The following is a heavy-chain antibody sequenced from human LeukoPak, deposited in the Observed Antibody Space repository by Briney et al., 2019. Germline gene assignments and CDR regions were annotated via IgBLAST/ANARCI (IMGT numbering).Heavy chain of an antibody. CDR3: TSPPDGDYDYLGRNSDFDL. D-gene: IGHD4-17*01. CDR1: GYTFTGYY. J-gene: IGHJ2*01. V-gene: IGHV1-2*02. CDR2: INPNSGGT. Sequence: ASVKVSCKASGYTFTGYYMHWVRQAPGQGLEWMGWINPNSGGTNYAQKFQGRVTMTRDTSISTAYMELSRLRSDDTAVYYCTSPPDGDYDYLGRNSDFDLWGRGTLVTVSS.